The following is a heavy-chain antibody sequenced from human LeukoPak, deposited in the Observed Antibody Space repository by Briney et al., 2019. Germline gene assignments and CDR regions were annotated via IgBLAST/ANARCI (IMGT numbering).Heavy chain of an antibody. V-gene: IGHV3-48*04. Sequence: GGSLRLSCAASGFTFSSYSMNWVRQAPGKGLEWVSYISSSSSTIYYADSVKGRFTISRDNAKNSLYLQMNSLRAEDTAVYYCAREGYEGAFDIWGQGTMVTVSS. D-gene: IGHD5-12*01. J-gene: IGHJ3*02. CDR2: ISSSSSTI. CDR1: GFTFSSYS. CDR3: AREGYEGAFDI.